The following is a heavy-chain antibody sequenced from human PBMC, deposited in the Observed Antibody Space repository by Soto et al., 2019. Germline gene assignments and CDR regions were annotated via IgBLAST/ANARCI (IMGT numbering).Heavy chain of an antibody. J-gene: IGHJ6*02. D-gene: IGHD6-19*01. V-gene: IGHV3-30*18. CDR2: ISYDGSNK. CDR3: AKDRGWLAERYYYGMDV. CDR1: GFTFSSYS. Sequence: QVQLVESGGGLVQPGRSLRLSCAASGFTFSSYSMNWVRQAPGKGLEWVAVISYDGSNKYYADSVKGRFTISRDNSKKALSLQMNSLRAEDTAVYYCAKDRGWLAERYYYGMDVWGQGTTVTVSS.